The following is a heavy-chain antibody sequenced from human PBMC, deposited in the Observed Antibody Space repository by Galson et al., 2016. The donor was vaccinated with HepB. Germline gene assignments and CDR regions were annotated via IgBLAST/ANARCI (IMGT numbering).Heavy chain of an antibody. CDR2: INSSGGST. V-gene: IGHV1-46*01. CDR3: ARDRRPDFYDTSGTGPFDY. D-gene: IGHD3-22*01. Sequence: SVKVSCKASGYTFTSYYIHWVRQAPGQGLEWMGIINSSGGSTSYAQKFQGRVTMTRDTSTRTVYMVLSSLGSEDTAVYYCARDRRPDFYDTSGTGPFDYWGQGTLVTVSS. CDR1: GYTFTSYY. J-gene: IGHJ4*02.